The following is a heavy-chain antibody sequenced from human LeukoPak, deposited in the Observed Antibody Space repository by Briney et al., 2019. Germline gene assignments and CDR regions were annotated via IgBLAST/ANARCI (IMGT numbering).Heavy chain of an antibody. CDR2: ISSSSSYI. D-gene: IGHD5-12*01. J-gene: IGHJ4*02. CDR1: GFTFSSYS. Sequence: GGSLRLSCAASGFTFSSYSMNWVRQAPGKGLEWVSSISSSSSYIYYADSVKGRFTISRDNAKNSLYLQMNSLRAEDTAVYYCARVPDLYGGYGEDYFDYRGQGTLVTVSS. V-gene: IGHV3-21*01. CDR3: ARVPDLYGGYGEDYFDY.